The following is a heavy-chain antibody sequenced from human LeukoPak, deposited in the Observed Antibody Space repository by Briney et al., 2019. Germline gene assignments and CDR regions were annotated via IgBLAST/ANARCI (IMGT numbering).Heavy chain of an antibody. V-gene: IGHV3-21*01. CDR1: GFTFSSYG. Sequence: GGSLRLSCAASGFTFSSYGMNWVRQAPGKGLEWVSSISSSSSYIYYADSVKGRFTISRDNAKNSLYLQMNSLRAEDTAMYYCARGTGYCSSTSCLTVDNWFDPWGQGTLVTVSS. CDR3: ARGTGYCSSTSCLTVDNWFDP. CDR2: ISSSSSYI. J-gene: IGHJ5*02. D-gene: IGHD2-2*01.